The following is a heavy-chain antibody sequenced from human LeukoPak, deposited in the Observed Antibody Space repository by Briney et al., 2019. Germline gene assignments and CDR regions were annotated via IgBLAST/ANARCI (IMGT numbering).Heavy chain of an antibody. CDR1: GFTFSSYS. V-gene: IGHV3-21*01. J-gene: IGHJ4*02. CDR2: ISSSSSYI. Sequence: PGGSLRLSCAASGFTFSSYSMSWVRQAPGKGLEWVSSISSSSSYIYYADSVKGRFTISRDNAKNSLYLQMNSLRAEDTAVYYCARDRRSYEGFKDYWGQGTLVTVSS. D-gene: IGHD1-26*01. CDR3: ARDRRSYEGFKDY.